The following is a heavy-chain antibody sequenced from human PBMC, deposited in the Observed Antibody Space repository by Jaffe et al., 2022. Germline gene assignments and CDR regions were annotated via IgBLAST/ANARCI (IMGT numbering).Heavy chain of an antibody. J-gene: IGHJ6*03. Sequence: QVQLQESGPGLVKPSQTLSLTCTVSGGSISSGSYYWSWIRQPAGKGLEWIGRIYTSGSTNYNPSLKSRVTISVDTSKNQFSLKLSSVTAADTAVYYCARSVGYCSSTSCPSDHYYMDVWGKGTTVTVSS. CDR3: ARSVGYCSSTSCPSDHYYMDV. CDR2: IYTSGST. D-gene: IGHD2-2*01. V-gene: IGHV4-61*02. CDR1: GGSISSGSYY.